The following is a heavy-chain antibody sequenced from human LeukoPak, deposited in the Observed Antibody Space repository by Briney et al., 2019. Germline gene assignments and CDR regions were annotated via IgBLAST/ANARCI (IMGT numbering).Heavy chain of an antibody. CDR1: GFTFSSYW. CDR2: IKQDGSEK. J-gene: IGHJ4*02. Sequence: GGSLRLSCAASGFTFSSYWMSWVRQAPGKGLEWVANIKQDGSEKYYVDSVKGRFTISRDNAKNSPYLQMNSLRAEDTAVYYCARSAPYQSPPLYYFDYWGQGTLVTVSS. CDR3: ARSAPYQSPPLYYFDY. D-gene: IGHD2-2*01. V-gene: IGHV3-7*01.